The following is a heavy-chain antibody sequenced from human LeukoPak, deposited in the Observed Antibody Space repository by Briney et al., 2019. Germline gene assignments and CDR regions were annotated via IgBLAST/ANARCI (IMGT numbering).Heavy chain of an antibody. J-gene: IGHJ6*03. Sequence: ASVKVSCKASGYTFTTYDINWVRQATGQGLEWMGWMNPNSGNTGYAQKFQGRVTMTRNTSISTAYMELSSLTSEDTAVYYCASRRSVSQAESVDYYMDVWGKGTTVTVSS. CDR2: MNPNSGNT. CDR3: ASRRSVSQAESVDYYMDV. V-gene: IGHV1-8*01. D-gene: IGHD2-21*01. CDR1: GYTFTTYD.